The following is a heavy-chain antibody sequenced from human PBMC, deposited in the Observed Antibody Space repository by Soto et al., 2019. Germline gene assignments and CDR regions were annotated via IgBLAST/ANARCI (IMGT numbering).Heavy chain of an antibody. Sequence: ASVKVSCKASGYTFTRYGISWVRQAPGQGLEWMGWISAYNGNTNYAQKLQGRVTMTPDTSPSTAYMELRCLRSDDTAVYYCARHPYYYDSSGYFGIWGQGTMVTVSS. D-gene: IGHD3-22*01. CDR1: GYTFTRYG. J-gene: IGHJ3*02. CDR3: ARHPYYYDSSGYFGI. V-gene: IGHV1-18*01. CDR2: ISAYNGNT.